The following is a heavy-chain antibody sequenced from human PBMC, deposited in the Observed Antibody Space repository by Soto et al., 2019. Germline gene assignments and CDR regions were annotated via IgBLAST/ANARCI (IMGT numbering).Heavy chain of an antibody. D-gene: IGHD2-15*01. CDR2: INSGGTYR. Sequence: EVQLVESGGGLVKRGGSLTLSCAASGFMFSSYRMNWVRQAPGKGLEWVSSINSGGTYRYYADSVQGRFTISRNNARNSFYLQMNSLGVEDTAVYYCARDLTTYCSPHFDYWGQGTLVTVFS. J-gene: IGHJ4*02. CDR3: ARDLTTYCSPHFDY. CDR1: GFMFSSYR. V-gene: IGHV3-21*06.